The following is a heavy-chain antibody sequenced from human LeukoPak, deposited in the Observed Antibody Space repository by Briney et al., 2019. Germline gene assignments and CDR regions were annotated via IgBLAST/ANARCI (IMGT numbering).Heavy chain of an antibody. J-gene: IGHJ4*02. CDR3: ARRLWGIRILDY. Sequence: NTSETLSLTCAVYGGSFSGYYWSWIRQPPGKGLEWIGEINHSGSTNYNPSLKSRVTILVDTSKNQFSLKLSSMTAADTAVYYCARRLWGIRILDYWGQGTLVTVSS. CDR1: GGSFSGYY. V-gene: IGHV4-34*01. CDR2: INHSGST. D-gene: IGHD3-10*01.